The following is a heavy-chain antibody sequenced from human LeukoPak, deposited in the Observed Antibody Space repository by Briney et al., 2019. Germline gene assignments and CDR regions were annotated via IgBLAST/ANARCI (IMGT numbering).Heavy chain of an antibody. CDR3: GRFGYVSAVDP. V-gene: IGHV3-7*03. J-gene: IGHJ5*02. CDR2: IEPAGSAT. Sequence: GGSLRLSCGASGFAFSSYWMTCLRQAPGKGLEFVANIEPAGSATYYADSVKGRFTISRDNTKNLLYLQMNSLTAEDSAVYHCGRFGYVSAVDPWGQGALVTVSS. CDR1: GFAFSSYW. D-gene: IGHD2-15*01.